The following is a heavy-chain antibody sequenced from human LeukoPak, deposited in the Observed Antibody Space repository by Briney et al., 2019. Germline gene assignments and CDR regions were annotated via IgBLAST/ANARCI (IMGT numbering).Heavy chain of an antibody. CDR3: ARGVTTVTKAPGY. J-gene: IGHJ4*02. CDR2: MNPNSGNT. CDR1: GYTLTELS. V-gene: IGHV1-8*01. D-gene: IGHD4-17*01. Sequence: ASVKVSCKVSGYTLTELSMHWVRQATGQGLEWMGWMNPNSGNTGYAQKFQGRVTMTRNTSISTAYMELSSLRSEDTAVYYCARGVTTVTKAPGYWGQGTLVTVSS.